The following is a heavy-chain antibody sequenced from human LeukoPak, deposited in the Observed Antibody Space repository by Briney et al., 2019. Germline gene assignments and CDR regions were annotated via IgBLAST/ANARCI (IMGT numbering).Heavy chain of an antibody. Sequence: ASVKVSCKASGYTFTGYYMHWVRQAPGQGLEWMGRINPNSGGTNYAQKFQGRVTMTRDTSISTAYMELSRLRSDDTAVYYCASDAPGAYHLGYCSSTSCPPWYWGQGTLVTVSS. CDR3: ASDAPGAYHLGYCSSTSCPPWY. CDR1: GYTFTGYY. CDR2: INPNSGGT. V-gene: IGHV1-2*06. J-gene: IGHJ4*02. D-gene: IGHD2-2*01.